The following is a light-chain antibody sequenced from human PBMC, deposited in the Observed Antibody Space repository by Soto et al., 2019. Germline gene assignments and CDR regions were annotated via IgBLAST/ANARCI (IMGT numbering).Light chain of an antibody. Sequence: EIVLTRSPATLSLSPGERATLSCRASQSVSSYLAWYQQKPGQAPRLLIYDASNRATGIPARFSGSGSGTDFTLTISSLEPEDFAVYYCQQRSNWLPAWTFGQGTKVEIK. CDR2: DAS. V-gene: IGKV3-11*01. CDR3: QQRSNWLPAWT. CDR1: QSVSSY. J-gene: IGKJ1*01.